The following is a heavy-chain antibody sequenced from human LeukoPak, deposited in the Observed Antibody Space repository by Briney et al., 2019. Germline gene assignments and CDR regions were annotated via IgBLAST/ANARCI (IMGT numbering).Heavy chain of an antibody. CDR1: GFTFSSYA. D-gene: IGHD3-3*01. J-gene: IGHJ4*02. Sequence: GGSLRLSCAASGFTFSSYAMSWVRQAPGKGLEWVSAISGSGGSTYYADSVKGRFTISGDNSKNTLYLQMNSLRAEDAAVYYCAKSLGFLEWLGTPYFDYWGQGTLVTVSS. CDR2: ISGSGGST. V-gene: IGHV3-23*01. CDR3: AKSLGFLEWLGTPYFDY.